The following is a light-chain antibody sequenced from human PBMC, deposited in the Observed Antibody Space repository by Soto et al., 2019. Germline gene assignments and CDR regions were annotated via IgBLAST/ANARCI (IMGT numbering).Light chain of an antibody. V-gene: IGKV3-20*01. Sequence: EIVLSQSAGALSLSPGERAILSCSASQSVSSSYLAWYQQKPGQAPRLLIYGASSRATGIPDRFSGSGSGTDFTLTISRLEPEDFAVYYCQQYGSSTITFGQGRKV. CDR3: QQYGSSTIT. CDR1: QSVSSSY. CDR2: GAS. J-gene: IGKJ1*01.